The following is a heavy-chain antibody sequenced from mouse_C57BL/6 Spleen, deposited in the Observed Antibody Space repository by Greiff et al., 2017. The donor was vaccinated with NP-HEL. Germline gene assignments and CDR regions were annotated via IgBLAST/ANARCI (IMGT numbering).Heavy chain of an antibody. CDR1: GFTFSSYA. D-gene: IGHD1-1*01. J-gene: IGHJ1*03. V-gene: IGHV5-4*01. Sequence: EVKLVESGGGLVKPGGSLKLSCAASGFTFSSYAMSWVRQTPEKRLEWVATISDGGSYTYYPDNVKGRFTISRDNAKNTLYLQMSHLKSEDTAMYYCARDEDYYGSSQSYWYFDVWGTGTTVTVSS. CDR2: ISDGGSYT. CDR3: ARDEDYYGSSQSYWYFDV.